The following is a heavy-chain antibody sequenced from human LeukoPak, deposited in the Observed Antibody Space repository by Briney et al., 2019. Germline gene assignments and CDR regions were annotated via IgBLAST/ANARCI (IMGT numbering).Heavy chain of an antibody. CDR3: ARGAHDAFDI. CDR1: GGSISSGGYS. J-gene: IGHJ3*02. Sequence: SETLSLTCAVSGGSISSGGYSWSWIRQPPGKGLEWIGYIYHSGSTYYNPPLKSRVTISVDRSKNQFSLKLSSVTAADTAVYYCARGAHDAFDIWGQGTMVTVSS. V-gene: IGHV4-30-2*01. CDR2: IYHSGST.